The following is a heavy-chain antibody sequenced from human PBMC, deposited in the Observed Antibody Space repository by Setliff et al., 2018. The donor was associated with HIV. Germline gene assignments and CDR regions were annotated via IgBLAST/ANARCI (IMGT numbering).Heavy chain of an antibody. CDR2: IYLGDSDT. CDR3: ARFWNSGSYRDAFDI. D-gene: IGHD1-26*01. V-gene: IGHV5-51*01. J-gene: IGHJ3*02. CDR1: GYSFTSYG. Sequence: GASLKISCQGSGYSFTSYGIDWVRQTPGKGQEWMGIIYLGDSDTRYSPSFQGQVIISADKSISTAYLQWSSLKASDSAMYYCARFWNSGSYRDAFDIWGQGTMVTVSS.